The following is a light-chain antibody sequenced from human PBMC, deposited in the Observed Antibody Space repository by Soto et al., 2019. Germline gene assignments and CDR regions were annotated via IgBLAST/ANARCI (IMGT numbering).Light chain of an antibody. J-gene: IGKJ1*01. CDR3: QQYGT. CDR1: QSVSSSY. Sequence: EIVLTQSPGPLSLSPGESSTPSCRASQSVSSSYLAWYQQKPGQAPRLLIYGASSRATGIPDRFSGSGSGSDLTLTISRLEPEDFAVYYCQQYGTCGQGTKGAIK. V-gene: IGKV3-20*01. CDR2: GAS.